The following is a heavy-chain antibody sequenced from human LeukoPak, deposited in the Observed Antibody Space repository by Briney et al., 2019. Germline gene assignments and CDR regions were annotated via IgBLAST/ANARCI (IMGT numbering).Heavy chain of an antibody. CDR2: INWNGGST. J-gene: IGHJ3*02. CDR1: GFTFDDYG. V-gene: IGHV3-20*04. CDR3: ARDHYDSSGCGAFDI. Sequence: RPGGSLRLSCAASGFTFDDYGMSWVRQAPGKGLEWVSGINWNGGSTGYADSVKGRFTISRDNAKNSLYLQMNSLRAEDTALYYCARDHYDSSGCGAFDIWGQGTMVTVSS. D-gene: IGHD3-22*01.